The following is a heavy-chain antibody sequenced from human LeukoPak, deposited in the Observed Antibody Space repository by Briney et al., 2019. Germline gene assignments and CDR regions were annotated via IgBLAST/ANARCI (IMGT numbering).Heavy chain of an antibody. D-gene: IGHD1-1*01. CDR3: ATTLLRNYGMDV. Sequence: ASVKVSCKASGYTFTSYGISWVRQAPGQGLEWMVWISAYNGNTNYAQKLQGRVTMTTDTSTSTAYMELRSLRSDDTAVYYCATTLLRNYGMDVWGQGTTVTVSS. CDR1: GYTFTSYG. CDR2: ISAYNGNT. V-gene: IGHV1-18*01. J-gene: IGHJ6*02.